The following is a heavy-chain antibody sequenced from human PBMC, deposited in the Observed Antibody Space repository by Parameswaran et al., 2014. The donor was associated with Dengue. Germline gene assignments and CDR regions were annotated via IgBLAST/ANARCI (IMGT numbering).Heavy chain of an antibody. CDR3: ARVKRCSSTSCQGGYYFDY. CDR2: MNPNSGNT. D-gene: IGHD2-2*01. V-gene: IGHV1-8*01. J-gene: IGHJ4*02. Sequence: WVRQAPGQGLEWMGWMNPNSGNTGYAQKFQGRVTMTRNTSISTAYMELSSLRSEDTAVYYCARVKRCSSTSCQGGYYFDYWGQGTLVTVSS.